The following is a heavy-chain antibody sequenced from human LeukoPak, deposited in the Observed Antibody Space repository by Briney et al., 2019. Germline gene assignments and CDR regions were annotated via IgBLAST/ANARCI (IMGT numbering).Heavy chain of an antibody. CDR2: ISYSGST. Sequence: SETLSLTCTVSGGSVSGFYWSWIRQPPGKGLEWIGYISYSGSTNYNPSLKSRVTISVDTSKNQFSLKLSSVTAADTAVYYCARERAGYFDYWGQGTLVTVSS. V-gene: IGHV4-59*02. CDR3: ARERAGYFDY. J-gene: IGHJ4*02. CDR1: GGSVSGFY.